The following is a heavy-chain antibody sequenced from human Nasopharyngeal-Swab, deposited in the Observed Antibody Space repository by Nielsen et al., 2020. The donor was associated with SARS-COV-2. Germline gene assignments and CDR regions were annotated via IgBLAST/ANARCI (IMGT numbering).Heavy chain of an antibody. D-gene: IGHD1-1*01. CDR2: VGGSDDST. Sequence: GGSLRLSCVASGFIFGNYAMAWVRQAPGKGLEWVSSVGGSDDSTFYADSVKGRFTISRDNAKDSLYMQMNSLRAEDTAVYYCAKGQRTSGTRAFDIWGQGTMVTVSS. V-gene: IGHV3-23*01. CDR3: AKGQRTSGTRAFDI. CDR1: GFIFGNYA. J-gene: IGHJ3*02.